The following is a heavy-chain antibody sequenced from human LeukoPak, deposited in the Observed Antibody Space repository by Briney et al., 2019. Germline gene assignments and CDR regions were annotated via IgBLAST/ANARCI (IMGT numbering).Heavy chain of an antibody. CDR1: GYTFTRYG. Sequence: GASVKVSCKASGYTFTRYGISWVRQAPGQGLEWMGWISAYNGNTKYPRKVQGRFTMTTDTSTSTAYMELRGLRSDDTAVYYCARDGDCSGGSCYRYYFDYWGQGTLVTVSS. D-gene: IGHD2-15*01. CDR3: ARDGDCSGGSCYRYYFDY. CDR2: ISAYNGNT. J-gene: IGHJ4*02. V-gene: IGHV1-18*01.